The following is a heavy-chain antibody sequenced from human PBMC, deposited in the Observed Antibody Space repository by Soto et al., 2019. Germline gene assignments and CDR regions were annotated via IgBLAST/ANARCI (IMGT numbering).Heavy chain of an antibody. CDR2: TSFDGSNK. CDR1: GFTFSSYS. D-gene: IGHD3-3*01. J-gene: IGHJ6*02. Sequence: QVQLVASGGGVVQPGRSLRLSCAASGFTFSSYSMHWVRQAPCKGLQWVAVTSFDGSNKYYADSVKGRFTISRDNSKNTLYLQMNSLRGDDTAVYYCARVATVFGVAPYGMDVWGQGTTVTVSS. V-gene: IGHV3-30-3*01. CDR3: ARVATVFGVAPYGMDV.